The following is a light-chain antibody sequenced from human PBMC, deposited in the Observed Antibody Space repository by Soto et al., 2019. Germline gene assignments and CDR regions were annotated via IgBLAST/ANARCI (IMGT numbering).Light chain of an antibody. CDR3: CSYAGSYNSV. Sequence: QSALTQPRSVSGSPGQSVTISCTGTSSDVGTYNYVSWYQQRPGKAPKLMIYDVSQRPSGVPDRFSGSKSGNTASLTISGLQAEDESDYYCCSYAGSYNSVFGGGTKVTVL. CDR2: DVS. CDR1: SSDVGTYNY. J-gene: IGLJ2*01. V-gene: IGLV2-11*01.